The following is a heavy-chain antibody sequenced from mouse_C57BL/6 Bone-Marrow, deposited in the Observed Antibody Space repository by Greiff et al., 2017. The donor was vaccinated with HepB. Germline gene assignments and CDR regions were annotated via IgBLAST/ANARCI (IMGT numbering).Heavy chain of an antibody. V-gene: IGHV5-6*01. CDR2: ISSGGSYT. Sequence: EVKLQESGGDLVKPGGSLKLSCAASGFTFSSYGMSWVRQTPDKRLEWVATISSGGSYTYYPDSVKGRFTISRDNAKNTLYLQMSSLKSEDTAMYYCARIYPAWFAYWGQGTLVTVSA. J-gene: IGHJ3*01. CDR1: GFTFSSYG. D-gene: IGHD1-1*01. CDR3: ARIYPAWFAY.